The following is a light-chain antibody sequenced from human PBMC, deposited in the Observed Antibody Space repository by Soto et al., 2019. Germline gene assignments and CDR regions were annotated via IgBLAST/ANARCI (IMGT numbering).Light chain of an antibody. Sequence: QSALTQPPSVSGTPGQRVTISCSGSSSNIGINTVNWYQQVPGTAPKLLIYGNSNRPSGVPDRFSGSKSGTSASLAITGLQAEDEADYYCQSYDSSLSGYVFGTGTKVTVL. V-gene: IGLV1-40*01. CDR1: SSNIGINT. J-gene: IGLJ1*01. CDR2: GNS. CDR3: QSYDSSLSGYV.